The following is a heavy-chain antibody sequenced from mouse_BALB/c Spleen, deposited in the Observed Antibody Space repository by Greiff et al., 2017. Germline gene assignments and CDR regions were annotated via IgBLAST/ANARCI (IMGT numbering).Heavy chain of an antibody. Sequence: VQLQQSGPELVRPGASVKMSCKASGYTFTSYWMHWVKQRPGQGLEWIGMIDPSNSETRLNQKFKVKATLNVDKSSNTAYMQLSSLTSEDSAVYYCARSYYDYDEVWFAYWGQGTLVTVSA. CDR2: IDPSNSET. J-gene: IGHJ3*01. V-gene: IGHV1S127*01. D-gene: IGHD2-4*01. CDR1: GYTFTSYW. CDR3: ARSYYDYDEVWFAY.